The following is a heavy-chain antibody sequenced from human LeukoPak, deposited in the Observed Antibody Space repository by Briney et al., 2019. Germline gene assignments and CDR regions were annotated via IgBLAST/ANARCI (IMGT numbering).Heavy chain of an antibody. CDR1: GYTFTGYY. Sequence: ASVNVSCKASGYTFTGYYMHWVRQAPGQGLEWMGWINPNSGGTNYAQKFQGRVTMTRDTSISTAYMELSRLRSDDTAVYYCARGYNWNYLFDYWGQGTLVTVSS. J-gene: IGHJ4*02. V-gene: IGHV1-2*02. CDR3: ARGYNWNYLFDY. CDR2: INPNSGGT. D-gene: IGHD1-7*01.